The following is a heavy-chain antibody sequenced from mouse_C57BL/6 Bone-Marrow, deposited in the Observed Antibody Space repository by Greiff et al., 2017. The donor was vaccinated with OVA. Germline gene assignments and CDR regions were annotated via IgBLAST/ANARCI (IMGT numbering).Heavy chain of an antibody. V-gene: IGHV1-54*01. J-gene: IGHJ1*03. CDR1: GYAFTNYL. D-gene: IGHD1-1*01. CDR3: ARERNYYGSSPYWYFDV. CDR2: INPGSGGT. Sequence: VQLQQSGAELVRPGTSVKVSCKASGYAFTNYLIEWVKQRPGQGLEWIGVINPGSGGTNYNEKFKGKATLTADKSSSTAYMQLSSLTSEDSAVYFCARERNYYGSSPYWYFDVWGTGTTVTVSS.